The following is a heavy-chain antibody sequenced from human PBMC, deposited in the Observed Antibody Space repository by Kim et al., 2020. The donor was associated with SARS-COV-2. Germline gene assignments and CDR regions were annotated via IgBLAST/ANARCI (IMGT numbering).Heavy chain of an antibody. CDR2: IYHSGST. D-gene: IGHD3-10*01. J-gene: IGHJ2*01. CDR1: GGSISSSNW. V-gene: IGHV4-4*02. Sequence: SETLSLTCAVSGGSISSSNWWSWVRQPPGKGLEWIGEIYHSGSTNYNPSLKSRVTISVDKSKNQFSLKLSSVTAADTAVYYCARVVLLWFGSTKAYWYFDLWGRGTLVTVSS. CDR3: ARVVLLWFGSTKAYWYFDL.